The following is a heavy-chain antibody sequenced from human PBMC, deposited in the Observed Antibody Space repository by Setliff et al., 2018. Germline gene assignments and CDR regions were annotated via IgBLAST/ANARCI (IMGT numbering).Heavy chain of an antibody. CDR3: ARLGGSSTSGGFYYFYYYMDV. J-gene: IGHJ6*03. CDR2: IYYSGST. V-gene: IGHV4-39*01. Sequence: PSETLSLTCTVSGGSISSSSYYWGWIRRPPGKGLEWIGSIYYSGSTYYNPSLKSRVTISVDTSKNQFSLNLSSVTAADTAVYYCARLGGSSTSGGFYYFYYYMDVWGKGTTVTVSS. CDR1: GGSISSSSYY. D-gene: IGHD2-2*01.